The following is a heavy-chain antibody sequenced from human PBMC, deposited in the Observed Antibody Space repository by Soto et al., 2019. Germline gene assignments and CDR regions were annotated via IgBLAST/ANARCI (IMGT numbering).Heavy chain of an antibody. CDR3: ARDHGMFLSYYYYGMGV. J-gene: IGHJ6*02. Sequence: GGSLRLSCAASGFTFSRFSMHWVRQAPGKGLAWVAVISHDGNNKHFAESVKGRFSISRDDSKNTVYLEMNNLRGDDSAVYYCARDHGMFLSYYYYGMGVWGQGTTVTVSS. CDR1: GFTFSRFS. CDR2: ISHDGNNK. D-gene: IGHD3-10*02. V-gene: IGHV3-30-3*01.